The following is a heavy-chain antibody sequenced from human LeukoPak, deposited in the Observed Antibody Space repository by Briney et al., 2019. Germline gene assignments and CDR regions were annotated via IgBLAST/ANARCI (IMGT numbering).Heavy chain of an antibody. CDR1: GFTFSSYW. CDR3: ARSSITMVRGVIKSTTSWYHYYNMDV. D-gene: IGHD3-10*01. CDR2: IKQDGSEK. V-gene: IGHV3-7*01. Sequence: GGSLRLSCAASGFTFSSYWMSWVRQAPGKGLEWVANIKQDGSEKNYVGSVKGRFTIARDNAKNSLYLQMNSLRAEDTAVYYCARSSITMVRGVIKSTTSWYHYYNMDVWGKGTTVTVSS. J-gene: IGHJ6*03.